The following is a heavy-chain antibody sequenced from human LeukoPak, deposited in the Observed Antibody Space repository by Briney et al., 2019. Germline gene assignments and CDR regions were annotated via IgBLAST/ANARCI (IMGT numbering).Heavy chain of an antibody. J-gene: IGHJ4*02. D-gene: IGHD3-9*01. CDR3: TTDGLRYFRRVD. V-gene: IGHV3-15*01. Sequence: PGGSLRLSCAASGFTFSSYSMNWVRQAPGKGLEWVGRIKSKTDGGTTDYAAPVKGRFTISRDDSKNTLYLQMNSLKTEDTAVYYCTTDGLRYFRRVDWGQGTLVTVSS. CDR1: GFTFSSYS. CDR2: IKSKTDGGTT.